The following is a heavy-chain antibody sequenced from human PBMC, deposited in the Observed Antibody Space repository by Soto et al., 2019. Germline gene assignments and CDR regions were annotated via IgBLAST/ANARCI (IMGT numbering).Heavy chain of an antibody. J-gene: IGHJ4*02. CDR2: IYYSGST. CDR1: GGSISSSSYY. V-gene: IGHV4-39*07. Sequence: SETLSLTCTVSGGSISSSSYYWGWIRQPPGKGLEWIGSIYYSGSTYYNPSLKSRVTISVDTSKNQFSLKLNSVTAADTAVYYCARGYGSASYYKYWGQGTLVTVSS. CDR3: ARGYGSASYYKY. D-gene: IGHD3-10*01.